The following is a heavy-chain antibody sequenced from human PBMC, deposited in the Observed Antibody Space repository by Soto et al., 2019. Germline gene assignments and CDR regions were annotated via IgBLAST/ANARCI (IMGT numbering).Heavy chain of an antibody. D-gene: IGHD5-18*01. CDR1: GFTISSYS. V-gene: IGHV3-48*01. CDR2: ISSSSRTI. J-gene: IGHJ5*02. Sequence: WGSMRHSCAVCGFTISSYSMNWVRKAPGKWLELFSSISSSSRTIYCADSVKGRFTISRDNAKNSLYLQMNSLRAEDTAVYYCAREWDGDGYNSGWFDPWGQGTLVTVSS. CDR3: AREWDGDGYNSGWFDP.